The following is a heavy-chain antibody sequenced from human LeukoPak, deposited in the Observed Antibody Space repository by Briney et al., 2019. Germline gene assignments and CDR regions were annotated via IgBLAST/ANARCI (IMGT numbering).Heavy chain of an antibody. J-gene: IGHJ4*02. CDR1: GFTFDDYA. CDR2: ISWNSGSI. CDR3: AKQSAGTHGYFDY. V-gene: IGHV3-9*01. D-gene: IGHD3-3*01. Sequence: GGSLRLSCAASGFTFDDYAMEWVRQAPGKGLEWVSGISWNSGSIDYADSVKGRFTISRDNAKNSLYLQMNSLRTEDTALYYCAKQSAGTHGYFDYWGQGTLVTVSS.